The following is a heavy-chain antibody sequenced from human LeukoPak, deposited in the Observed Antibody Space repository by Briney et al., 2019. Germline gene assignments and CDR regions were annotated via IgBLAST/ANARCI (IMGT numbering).Heavy chain of an antibody. V-gene: IGHV3-23*01. CDR2: IRGSGDST. D-gene: IGHD5-12*01. CDR3: ARVGYSGYDYDY. Sequence: AGSLRLSCEASGFTFSSYAMSWVRQAPGKGLEWVSVIRGSGDSTYYADSVEGRCTISRDNSKDALYLQMNSLRAEDTAVYYCARVGYSGYDYDYWGQGTLVTVSS. CDR1: GFTFSSYA. J-gene: IGHJ4*02.